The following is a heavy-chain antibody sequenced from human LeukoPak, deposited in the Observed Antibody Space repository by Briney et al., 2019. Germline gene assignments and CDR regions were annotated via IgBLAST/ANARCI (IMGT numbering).Heavy chain of an antibody. J-gene: IGHJ6*02. V-gene: IGHV3-23*01. D-gene: IGHD6-25*01. Sequence: GGSLRLSCAASGFTFSSYAMSWVRQAPGKGLEWVSAISGSGGSTYYADSVKGRLTISRDNSKNTLYLQMNSLRAEDTAVYYCAKNMRLSDYYYYGMDVWGQGTTVTVSS. CDR3: AKNMRLSDYYYYGMDV. CDR2: ISGSGGST. CDR1: GFTFSSYA.